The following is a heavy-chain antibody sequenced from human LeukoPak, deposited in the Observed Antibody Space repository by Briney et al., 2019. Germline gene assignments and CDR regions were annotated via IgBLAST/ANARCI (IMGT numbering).Heavy chain of an antibody. CDR3: ARGRFGLD. D-gene: IGHD3-10*01. Sequence: QPGGSLRLSCAASGFTFSTLEVTWVRQAPGKGLEWVSYISSSGSTIYYADSVKGRFTISRDNAKNSLYLQMNSLRVEDTAIYHCARGRFGLDWGQGTLVTVSS. V-gene: IGHV3-48*03. CDR2: ISSSGSTI. CDR1: GFTFSTL. J-gene: IGHJ4*02.